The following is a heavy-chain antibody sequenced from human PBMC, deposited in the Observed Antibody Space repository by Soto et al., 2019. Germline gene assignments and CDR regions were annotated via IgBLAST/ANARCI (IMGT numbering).Heavy chain of an antibody. Sequence: GSLRHSCAASGGTRSNAWMNWVRQAPGKGLEWVGRIKTKTDGGTTDYAAPVKGRFTISRDDSKNTLYLQMNSLKTEDTAVYYCMTARAAAGRWGQGTQLTVSS. J-gene: IGHJ4*02. CDR1: GGTRSNAW. CDR3: MTARAAAGR. V-gene: IGHV3-15*01. D-gene: IGHD6-13*01. CDR2: IKTKTDGGTT.